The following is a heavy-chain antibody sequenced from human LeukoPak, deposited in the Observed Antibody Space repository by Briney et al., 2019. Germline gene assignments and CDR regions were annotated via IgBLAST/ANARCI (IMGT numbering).Heavy chain of an antibody. CDR2: ISGSGGST. CDR3: AREVTYSYGSFINYYYYMDV. V-gene: IGHV3-23*01. Sequence: GGSLRLSCAASGFTFSSSAMSWVRQAPGKGQEWVSSISGSGGSTYYADSVKGRFTISRDNAKNSLYLQMNSLRAEDTAVYYCAREVTYSYGSFINYYYYMDVWGKGTTVTVSS. CDR1: GFTFSSSA. J-gene: IGHJ6*03. D-gene: IGHD5-18*01.